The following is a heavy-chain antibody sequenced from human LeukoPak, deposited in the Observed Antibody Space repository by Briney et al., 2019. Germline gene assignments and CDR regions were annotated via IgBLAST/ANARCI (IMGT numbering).Heavy chain of an antibody. CDR3: ARGGMGIQLWSFDY. CDR1: GYTFTGYH. J-gene: IGHJ4*02. CDR2: INPSGGST. Sequence: ASVKVSCKASGYTFTGYHMHWVRQAPGHGLEWMGIINPSGGSTRYAQQFQGRITLTRDTSTSAVYMELSSLTSDDTAVYYCARGGMGIQLWSFDYWGRGTLVTVSS. V-gene: IGHV1-46*01. D-gene: IGHD5-18*01.